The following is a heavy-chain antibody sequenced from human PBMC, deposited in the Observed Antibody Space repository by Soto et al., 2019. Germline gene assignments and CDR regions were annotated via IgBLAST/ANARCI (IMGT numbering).Heavy chain of an antibody. CDR1: GGSFSGYY. Sequence: QVQLQQWGAGLLKPSETLSLTCAVYGGSFSGYYWSWIRQPPGKGLEWIGEINHSGSTNYNPSLKSRVTISVDTSKNQFSLKLSSVTAADMAVYYCARAGMITFGGATTFDYWGQGTLVTVSS. CDR2: INHSGST. V-gene: IGHV4-34*01. CDR3: ARAGMITFGGATTFDY. D-gene: IGHD3-16*01. J-gene: IGHJ4*02.